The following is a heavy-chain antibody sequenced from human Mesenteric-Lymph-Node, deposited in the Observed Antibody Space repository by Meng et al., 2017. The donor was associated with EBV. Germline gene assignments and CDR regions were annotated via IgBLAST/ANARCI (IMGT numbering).Heavy chain of an antibody. V-gene: IGHV3-21*01. CDR1: GFTFSSYN. CDR2: ISSSSSYI. Sequence: EVQLVESGGXLVKPGXSLSLSCAASGFTFSSYNMNWVRQAPGKGLEWVSSISSSSSYIYYADSVKGRFTISRDNAKNSLYLQMNSLRAEDTAVYYCARVISADGRLDYWGQGTLVTVSS. J-gene: IGHJ4*02. D-gene: IGHD3-10*01. CDR3: ARVISADGRLDY.